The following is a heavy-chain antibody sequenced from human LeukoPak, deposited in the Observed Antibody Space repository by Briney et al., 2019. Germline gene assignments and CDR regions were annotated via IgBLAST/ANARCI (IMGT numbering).Heavy chain of an antibody. D-gene: IGHD4-17*01. CDR3: ARSLRLYYYYYYLDV. Sequence: SETLSLTCAVYGGSFSSYYWTWIRQPPGKGLEWIGEINHNGNSNYNPSLKSRATISIDTSKNQFSLELRSVTAADTAVYFCARSLRLYYYYYYLDVWGKGTTVSVSS. J-gene: IGHJ6*03. CDR2: INHNGNS. V-gene: IGHV4-34*01. CDR1: GGSFSSYY.